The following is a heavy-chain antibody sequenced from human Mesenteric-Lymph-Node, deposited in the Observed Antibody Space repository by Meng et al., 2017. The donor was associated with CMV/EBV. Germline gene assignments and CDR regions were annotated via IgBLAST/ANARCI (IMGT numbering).Heavy chain of an antibody. J-gene: IGHJ4*02. Sequence: ASVKVSCKASGYTFTSYGISWVRQAPGQGLEWMGWINPNSGGTNYAQKFQGRVTMTRDTSISTAYMELSRLRSDDTAVYYCARTMVPAARDPFDYWGQGTLVTVSS. CDR2: INPNSGGT. CDR1: GYTFTSYG. V-gene: IGHV1-2*02. D-gene: IGHD2-2*01. CDR3: ARTMVPAARDPFDY.